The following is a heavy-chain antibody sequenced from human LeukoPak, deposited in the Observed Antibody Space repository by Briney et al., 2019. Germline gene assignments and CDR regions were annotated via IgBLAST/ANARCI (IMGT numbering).Heavy chain of an antibody. V-gene: IGHV1-69*05. CDR2: IIPIFGTA. J-gene: IGHJ3*02. D-gene: IGHD3-22*01. Sequence: GASVKVSCKASGGTFSSYAISWVRQAPGQGLEWMGGIIPIFGTANYAQKFQGRVTITTDESTSTAYMELSSLRSEDTAVYYCASSYDSISGAFDIWGQGTMVTVSS. CDR3: ASSYDSISGAFDI. CDR1: GGTFSSYA.